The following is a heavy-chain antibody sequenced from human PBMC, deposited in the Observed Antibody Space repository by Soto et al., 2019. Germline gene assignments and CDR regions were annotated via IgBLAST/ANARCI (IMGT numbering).Heavy chain of an antibody. CDR1: GYTFTGYY. CDR2: INPNSGGT. J-gene: IGHJ6*02. D-gene: IGHD3-3*01. V-gene: IGHV1-2*04. Sequence: QVQLVQSGAEVKKPGASVKVSCKASGYTFTGYYMHWVRQAPGQGLEWMGWINPNSGGTNYAQKFQGWVTMTRDTSISTAYMELSRLRSEDTAVYYCARDGLRFLEWLTTTYYGMDVWGQGTTVTVSS. CDR3: ARDGLRFLEWLTTTYYGMDV.